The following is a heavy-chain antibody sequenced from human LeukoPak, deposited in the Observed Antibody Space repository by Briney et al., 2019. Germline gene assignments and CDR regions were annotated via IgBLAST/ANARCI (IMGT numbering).Heavy chain of an antibody. Sequence: GGSLRLSCEVSGFTFSRHWMTWVRQALGKGLEWVASIKDDGNQKIYVDSVKGRFTISRDNVKNSLSLQVNSLRGEDSAVYYCARDGYLAGLDYWGQGTLVTVSS. D-gene: IGHD5-18*01. CDR1: GFTFSRHW. CDR3: ARDGYLAGLDY. CDR2: IKDDGNQK. J-gene: IGHJ4*02. V-gene: IGHV3-7*01.